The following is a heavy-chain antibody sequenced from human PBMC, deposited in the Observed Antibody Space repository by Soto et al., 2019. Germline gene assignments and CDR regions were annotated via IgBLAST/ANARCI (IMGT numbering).Heavy chain of an antibody. J-gene: IGHJ6*03. D-gene: IGHD3-3*01. CDR2: INAGNGNT. Sequence: ASVKVSCKASGYTFTSYAMHWVRQAPGQRLEWMGWINAGNGNTKYSQKFQGRVTITRDTSASAAYMELSSLRSEDTAVYYCAGDQKGWSGYSYYYMDVWGKGTTVTVSS. CDR1: GYTFTSYA. CDR3: AGDQKGWSGYSYYYMDV. V-gene: IGHV1-3*01.